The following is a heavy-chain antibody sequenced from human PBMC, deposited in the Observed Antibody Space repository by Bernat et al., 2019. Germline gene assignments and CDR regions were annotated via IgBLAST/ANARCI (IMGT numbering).Heavy chain of an antibody. D-gene: IGHD3-9*01. V-gene: IGHV4-34*01. CDR1: GGSFSGYY. CDR3: ARGLGLGYDILTGYPLLGYFDY. Sequence: QVQLQQWGAGLLKPSETLSLTCAVYGGSFSGYYWSWIRQPPGKGLEWIGEINHSGSTNYNPSLKSRVTISVETSKNQFSLKLSSVTAADTAVYYGARGLGLGYDILTGYPLLGYFDYWGQGTLVTVSS. J-gene: IGHJ4*02. CDR2: INHSGST.